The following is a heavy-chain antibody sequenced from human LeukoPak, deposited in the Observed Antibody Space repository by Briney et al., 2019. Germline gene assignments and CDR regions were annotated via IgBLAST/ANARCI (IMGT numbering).Heavy chain of an antibody. V-gene: IGHV4-39*01. CDR1: GGSISSGSYF. Sequence: PSETPSLTCTVSGGSISSGSYFGNWIRQPAGKGLEWIVSICYSGRTSYNPSLKSRVTISVDTSKNQFSLKLGSVTAADTAVYYCARVCSGGSCYSRGLTPPFDYWGQGTLVTVSS. D-gene: IGHD2-15*01. CDR3: ARVCSGGSCYSRGLTPPFDY. J-gene: IGHJ4*02. CDR2: ICYSGRT.